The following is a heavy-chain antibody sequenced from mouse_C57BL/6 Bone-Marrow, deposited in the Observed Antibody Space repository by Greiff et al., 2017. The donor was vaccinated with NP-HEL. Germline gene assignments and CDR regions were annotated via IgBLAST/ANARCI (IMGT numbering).Heavy chain of an antibody. D-gene: IGHD2-1*01. J-gene: IGHJ3*01. CDR3: ANPSIYYGNYWFAY. CDR1: GYTFTSYW. CDR2: IDPSDSYT. Sequence: QVQLQQPGAELVRPGTSVKLSCKASGYTFTSYWMHWVKQRPGQGLEWIGVIDPSDSYTNYNQKFKGKATLTVYTSSSTAYMQLSSLTSEDSAVYYCANPSIYYGNYWFAYWGQGTLVTVSA. V-gene: IGHV1-59*01.